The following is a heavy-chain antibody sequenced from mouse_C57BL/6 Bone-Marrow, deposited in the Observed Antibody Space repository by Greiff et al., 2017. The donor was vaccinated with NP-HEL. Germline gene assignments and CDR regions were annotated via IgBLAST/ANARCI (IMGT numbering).Heavy chain of an antibody. CDR3: AKPSYYGSSYQFAY. D-gene: IGHD1-1*01. J-gene: IGHJ3*01. CDR1: GYAFSSSW. V-gene: IGHV1-82*01. CDR2: IYPGDGDT. Sequence: VQLQQSGPELVKPGASVKISCKASGYAFSSSWMNWVKQRPGKGLEWIGRIYPGDGDTNYNGKFKGKATLTADKSSSTAYMQLSSLTSEDSAVYFCAKPSYYGSSYQFAYWGQGTLVTVSA.